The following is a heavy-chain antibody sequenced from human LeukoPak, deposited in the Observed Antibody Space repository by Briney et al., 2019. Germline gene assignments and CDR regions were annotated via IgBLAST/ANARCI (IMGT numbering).Heavy chain of an antibody. CDR2: IYYSGGT. D-gene: IGHD6-19*01. Sequence: SETLSLTCTVSGGSLSSYYWSWIRQPPGKGLEWIGYIYYSGGTNYNPSLKSRVSISVDTSKNQFSLKLTSVTAADTAVYYCARRAIAVTGLDYWGQGTLVTVS. V-gene: IGHV4-59*08. CDR3: ARRAIAVTGLDY. CDR1: GGSLSSYY. J-gene: IGHJ4*02.